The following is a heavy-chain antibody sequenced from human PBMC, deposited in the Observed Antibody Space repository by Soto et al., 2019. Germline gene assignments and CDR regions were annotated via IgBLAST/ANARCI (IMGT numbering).Heavy chain of an antibody. CDR3: AGEGVRGMYF. D-gene: IGHD3-16*01. V-gene: IGHV1-8*01. CDR1: GYTFTSYD. Sequence: QVQLVQSGAEVKKPGASVKVSCKASGYTFTSYDINWVRQATGQGLEWLGWMNPNSGNTGYAQKFQGRVTMTRNTSKSTANMELSSLRTYDTGVYYCAGEGVRGMYFWGQRHTVTVSS. J-gene: IGHJ6*02. CDR2: MNPNSGNT.